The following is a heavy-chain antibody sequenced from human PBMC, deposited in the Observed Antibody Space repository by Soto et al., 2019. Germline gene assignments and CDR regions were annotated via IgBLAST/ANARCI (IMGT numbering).Heavy chain of an antibody. CDR3: ARAPTVVTTNFDY. J-gene: IGHJ4*02. CDR1: GFTFSSYA. V-gene: IGHV3-30-3*01. Sequence: QVQLVESGGGVVQPGRSLRLSCAASGFTFSSYAMHWVRQAPGKGLEWVAVISYDGSNKYYADSVKGRFTISRDNSKNTLYLQMNSLRAEDTAVYYCARAPTVVTTNFDYWGQGTLVTVSS. CDR2: ISYDGSNK. D-gene: IGHD4-4*01.